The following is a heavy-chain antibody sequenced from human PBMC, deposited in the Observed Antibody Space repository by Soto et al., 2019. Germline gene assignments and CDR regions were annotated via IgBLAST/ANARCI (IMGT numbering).Heavy chain of an antibody. CDR1: GGSISSGGYY. CDR2: IYYSGST. V-gene: IGHV4-31*03. J-gene: IGHJ5*02. CDR3: ARTGGSNYDILTGSPRKFDP. D-gene: IGHD3-9*01. Sequence: SETLSLTCTVSGGSISSGGYYWSWIRQHPGKGLEWIGYIYYSGSTYYNPSLKSRVTISVDTSKNQFSLKLSSVTAADTAVYYCARTGGSNYDILTGSPRKFDPWGQGTLVTVSS.